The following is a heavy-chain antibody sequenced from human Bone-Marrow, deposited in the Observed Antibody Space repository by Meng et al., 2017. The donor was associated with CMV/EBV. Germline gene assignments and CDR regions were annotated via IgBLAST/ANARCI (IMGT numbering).Heavy chain of an antibody. Sequence: GESLKISCAASGFTFSTSSMNWVRQAPGKGLEWVSAISGSGGSTYYADSVKGRFTISRDNSKNTLYLQMNSLRAEDTAVYYCAKDYCSSTSCPSEDYWYFELWGRGTLVTVSS. CDR2: ISGSGGST. D-gene: IGHD2-2*01. J-gene: IGHJ2*01. CDR1: GFTFSTSS. V-gene: IGHV3-23*01. CDR3: AKDYCSSTSCPSEDYWYFEL.